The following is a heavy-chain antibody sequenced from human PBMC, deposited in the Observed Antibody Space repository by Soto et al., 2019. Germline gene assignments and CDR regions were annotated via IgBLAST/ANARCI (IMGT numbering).Heavy chain of an antibody. CDR2: ISYDGSNK. D-gene: IGHD1-26*01. CDR1: GFTFSSYS. V-gene: IGHV3-30*18. CDR3: AKDHEWELLKYFDY. J-gene: IGHJ4*02. Sequence: QVQLVESGGGVVQPGRSLRLSCAASGFTFSSYSMHWVRQAPGKGLEWVAVISYDGSNKYYADSVKGRFTISRDNSKNTLYLQMNSLRAEDTAVYYCAKDHEWELLKYFDYWGQGTLVTVSS.